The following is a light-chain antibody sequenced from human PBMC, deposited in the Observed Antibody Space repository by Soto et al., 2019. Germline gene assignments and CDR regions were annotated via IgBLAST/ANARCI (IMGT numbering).Light chain of an antibody. CDR3: QTWTTGIRV. V-gene: IGLV4-69*01. CDR1: SGHSTYA. J-gene: IGLJ3*02. Sequence: QPVLTQSPSASASLGASVKLTCTLSSGHSTYAIAWHRQQPEKGPQYLMKVNSDGSHIRGDEIPDRFSGSSSGAERYLTISSLQSEDEADYYCQTWTTGIRVFGGGTKLTVL. CDR2: VNSDGSH.